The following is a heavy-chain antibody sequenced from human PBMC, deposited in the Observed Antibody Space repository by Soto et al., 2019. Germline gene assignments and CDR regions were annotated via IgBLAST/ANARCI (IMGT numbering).Heavy chain of an antibody. V-gene: IGHV4-30-4*01. CDR2: IYYSGST. J-gene: IGHJ5*02. D-gene: IGHD6-13*01. CDR1: GGSISSGDYY. CDR3: ARDKRRYDFGEIAAAGRNWFDP. Sequence: QVQLQESGPGLVKPSQTLSLTCTVSGGSISSGDYYWSWIRQPPGKGLEWIGYIYYSGSTYYNPSLKSRVTISVDTSKNQFSLKLSSVTAADTAVYYCARDKRRYDFGEIAAAGRNWFDPWGQGTLVTVSS.